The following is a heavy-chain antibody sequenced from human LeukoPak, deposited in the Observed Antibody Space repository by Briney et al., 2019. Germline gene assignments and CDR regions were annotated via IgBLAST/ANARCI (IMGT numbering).Heavy chain of an antibody. CDR1: GGTFSSYA. V-gene: IGHV1-18*01. D-gene: IGHD2-8*01. Sequence: ASVKVSCKASGGTFSSYAISWVRQAPGQGLEWMGWISAQHGQTEYAPNSQDRVTMTTDTDTNTAYMELRSLRADDTAVYYCAGSLGYCTSNVCYLKYWGQGTLVTVSS. CDR3: AGSLGYCTSNVCYLKY. J-gene: IGHJ4*02. CDR2: ISAQHGQT.